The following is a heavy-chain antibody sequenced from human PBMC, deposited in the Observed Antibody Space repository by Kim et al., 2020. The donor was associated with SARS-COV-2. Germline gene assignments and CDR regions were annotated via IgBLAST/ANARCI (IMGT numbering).Heavy chain of an antibody. V-gene: IGHV4-34*01. CDR2: INHSGST. D-gene: IGHD2-2*01. CDR1: GGSFSGYY. J-gene: IGHJ4*02. Sequence: SETLSLTCAVYGGSFSGYYWSWIRQPPGKGLEWIGEINHSGSTNYNPSLKSRVTISVDTSKNQFSLKLSSVTAADTAVYYCAREGSTGFDYWGQGTLVTV. CDR3: AREGSTGFDY.